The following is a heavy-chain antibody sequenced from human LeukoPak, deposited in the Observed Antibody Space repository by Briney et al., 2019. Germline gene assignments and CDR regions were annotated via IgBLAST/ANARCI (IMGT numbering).Heavy chain of an antibody. CDR2: IDWDDDK. D-gene: IGHD6-19*01. CDR1: GFSLSTSGMC. CDR3: ARIPPRYSCGWTVFDY. Sequence: ESGPTLVNPTQTLTLTCTFSGFSLSTSGMCVSWIRQPPGKALEWLARIDWDDDKYYSTSLKTRLTISKDTSKNQVVLTMTNMDPVDTATYYCARIPPRYSCGWTVFDYWGQGTLVTVSS. V-gene: IGHV2-70*11. J-gene: IGHJ4*02.